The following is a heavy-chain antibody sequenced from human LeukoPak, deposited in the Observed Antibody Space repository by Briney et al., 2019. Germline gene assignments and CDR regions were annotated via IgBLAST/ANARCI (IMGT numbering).Heavy chain of an antibody. J-gene: IGHJ3*02. CDR3: ARDLEGYGDSPDI. CDR1: GYTFLHYG. V-gene: IGHV1-18*01. CDR2: SSTFNGNR. Sequence: GASVTVSCKASGYTFLHYGISWVRQAPGQGLEWMGWSSTFNGNRYYPPKLQDRVTMTTDTSTTTAYMELRSLTSDDTAVYYCARDLEGYGDSPDIWGQGTLVTVSS. D-gene: IGHD4-17*01.